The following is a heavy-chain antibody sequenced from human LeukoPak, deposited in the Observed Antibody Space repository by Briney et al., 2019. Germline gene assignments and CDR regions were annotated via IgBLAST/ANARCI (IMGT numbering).Heavy chain of an antibody. J-gene: IGHJ6*03. V-gene: IGHV3-7*01. CDR3: ARTGYSSSWYKENYYYYMDV. D-gene: IGHD6-13*01. CDR2: IKKDGSEK. CDR1: GFTVSKNY. Sequence: GGSLRLSCAASGFTVSKNYMSWVRQAPGKGLEWVANIKKDGSEKYYVDAVKGRFAISRDNAKTSLYLQMNSLRAEDTAVYYCARTGYSSSWYKENYYYYMDVWGKGTTVTVSS.